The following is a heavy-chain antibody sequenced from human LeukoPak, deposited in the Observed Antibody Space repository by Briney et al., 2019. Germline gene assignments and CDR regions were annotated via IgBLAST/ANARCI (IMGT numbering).Heavy chain of an antibody. V-gene: IGHV3-30-3*01. CDR1: GFTSSSYA. Sequence: GGSLRLSCAASGFTSSSYAMHWVRQAPGKGLEWVAVISYDGSNKYYADSVKGRFTISRDNAKNSLYLQMNSLRAEDTAVYYCARGAYYYEDWGQGTLVTVSS. J-gene: IGHJ4*02. CDR3: ARGAYYYED. D-gene: IGHD3-22*01. CDR2: ISYDGSNK.